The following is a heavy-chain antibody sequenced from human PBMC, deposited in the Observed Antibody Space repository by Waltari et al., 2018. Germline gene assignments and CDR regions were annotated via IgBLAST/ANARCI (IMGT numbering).Heavy chain of an antibody. J-gene: IGHJ4*02. Sequence: EVHLVESGGGLVRPGESLRLSCAASGFSFSVYAMTWVRQAPGKGLEWVAYISTGSDTIQYADSVKGRFTISRDDATNSLYLHMNRLRAEDSAVYYCASLYAYWGQGTLVSVSS. CDR2: ISTGSDTI. CDR1: GFSFSVYA. D-gene: IGHD2-2*01. V-gene: IGHV3-48*01. CDR3: ASLYAY.